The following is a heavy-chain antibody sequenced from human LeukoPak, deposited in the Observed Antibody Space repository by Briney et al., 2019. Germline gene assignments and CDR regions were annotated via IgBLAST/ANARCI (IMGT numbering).Heavy chain of an antibody. J-gene: IGHJ4*02. D-gene: IGHD5-24*01. Sequence: SETLSLTCTVSGGSISSYYWSWVRQPPGKGLEWIVYISYSGSTNYNPSLKTRVTISVDTSKNQFSLKLSSVTAADTAVYYCARDQRRDYFDYWGQGTLVTVSS. V-gene: IGHV4-59*01. CDR3: ARDQRRDYFDY. CDR1: GGSISSYY. CDR2: ISYSGST.